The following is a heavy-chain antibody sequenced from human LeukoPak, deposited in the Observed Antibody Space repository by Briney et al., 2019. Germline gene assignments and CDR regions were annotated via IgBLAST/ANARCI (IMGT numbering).Heavy chain of an antibody. J-gene: IGHJ6*02. Sequence: PSQTLFLTCTVSGVSISSGGYYWSGLRQHPGKGLEWIGYIYYSGSTYYNPSLKSRVTISVDTSKNQFSLKLSSVTAADTAVYYCARGLVGARGPMDVWGQGTTVTVSS. CDR1: GVSISSGGYY. CDR3: ARGLVGARGPMDV. D-gene: IGHD1-26*01. CDR2: IYYSGST. V-gene: IGHV4-31*03.